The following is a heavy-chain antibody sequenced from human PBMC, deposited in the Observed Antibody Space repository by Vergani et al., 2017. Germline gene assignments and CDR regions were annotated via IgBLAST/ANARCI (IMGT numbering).Heavy chain of an antibody. J-gene: IGHJ3*01. Sequence: QLVESGGGWVQPGVSLRLSCVVSGFDFSSYIMNWVRQAPGKGLEWVSFVSTGTKSQSYVESVKGRFTISRDSAKNSLYLQMDSLRAEDTAVYYCAREYSSTSGRAFDFWGQGTKVTVSS. D-gene: IGHD2-2*01. CDR1: GFDFSSYI. CDR3: AREYSSTSGRAFDF. CDR2: VSTGTKSQ. V-gene: IGHV3-48*01.